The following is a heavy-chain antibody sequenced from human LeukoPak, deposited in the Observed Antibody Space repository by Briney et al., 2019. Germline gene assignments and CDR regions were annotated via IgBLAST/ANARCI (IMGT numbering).Heavy chain of an antibody. CDR3: AKSPSYCRGDCYSTFEY. Sequence: GGSLRLSCAPSGFTFSSHAMSWVRQAPGEGLEWVSAFTAGGINTYYADSVKGRFTISRDNSKNTLYLHMNSLRAEDTAVYYCAKSPSYCRGDCYSTFEYWGQGTLVTVSS. D-gene: IGHD2-21*02. CDR1: GFTFSSHA. V-gene: IGHV3-23*01. CDR2: FTAGGINT. J-gene: IGHJ4*02.